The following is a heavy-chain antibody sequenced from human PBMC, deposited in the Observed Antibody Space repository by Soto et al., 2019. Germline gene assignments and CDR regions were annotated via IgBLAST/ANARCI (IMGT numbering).Heavy chain of an antibody. CDR3: ARADYDILTGYYFPFDY. D-gene: IGHD3-9*01. Sequence: SETLSLTCTVSGGSISSYYWSWIRQPPGKGLEWIGYIYYSGSTNYNPSLKSRVTISVDTSKNQFSLKLSSVTAADTAVYYCARADYDILTGYYFPFDYWGQGTLVTVS. CDR1: GGSISSYY. V-gene: IGHV4-59*01. CDR2: IYYSGST. J-gene: IGHJ4*02.